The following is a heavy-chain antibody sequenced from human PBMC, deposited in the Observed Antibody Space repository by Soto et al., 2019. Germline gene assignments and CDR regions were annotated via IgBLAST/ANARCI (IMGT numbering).Heavy chain of an antibody. V-gene: IGHV3-30*18. J-gene: IGHJ6*02. Sequence: QLQLVESGGSVVQPGRSLKLSCAASGFTLSRYGMHWVRHDPGKGLEWVAVMSYDGSNKYYGDSVKGRFTISRDSSKNTLYLQMDSLRAEDTAVYYCAKDTSITIFGVFRSGMDVWGQGTTVTVSS. CDR1: GFTLSRYG. D-gene: IGHD3-3*01. CDR3: AKDTSITIFGVFRSGMDV. CDR2: MSYDGSNK.